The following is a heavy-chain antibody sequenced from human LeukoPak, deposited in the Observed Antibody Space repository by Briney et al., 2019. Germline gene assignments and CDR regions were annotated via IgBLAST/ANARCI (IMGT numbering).Heavy chain of an antibody. J-gene: IGHJ4*02. CDR3: AGYSAGWSSGGGY. Sequence: SETLSLTCTVSGGSISSLTYYWGWFSQPPGKGLEWVASVYYSGTTYYSPCLKSRVAISVNRSNNQSSLRLNSVTAADTAVYFCAGYSAGWSSGGGYWGQGTLVTVSS. CDR1: GGSISSLTYY. CDR2: VYYSGTT. V-gene: IGHV4-39*01. D-gene: IGHD6-19*01.